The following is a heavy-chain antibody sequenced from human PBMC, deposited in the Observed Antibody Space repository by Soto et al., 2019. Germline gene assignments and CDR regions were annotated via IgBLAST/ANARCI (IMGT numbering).Heavy chain of an antibody. Sequence: GASVKVSCKASGYTFTSYGISWVRQAPGQGLEWMGWISAYNGNTNYAQKLQGRVTMTTDTSTSTAYMELRSLRSDDTAVYYCARGYYDILNGSLRGGWFDPWGQGTLVTVSS. CDR2: ISAYNGNT. CDR1: GYTFTSYG. J-gene: IGHJ5*02. CDR3: ARGYYDILNGSLRGGWFDP. V-gene: IGHV1-18*04. D-gene: IGHD3-9*01.